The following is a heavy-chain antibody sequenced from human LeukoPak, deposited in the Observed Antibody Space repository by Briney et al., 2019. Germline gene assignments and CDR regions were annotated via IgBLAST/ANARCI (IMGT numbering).Heavy chain of an antibody. CDR1: GFTFSSYG. D-gene: IGHD6-13*01. V-gene: IGHV3-30*03. CDR2: ISYDGSIK. J-gene: IGHJ3*02. CDR3: AYSSSWYGDAFDI. Sequence: GGSLRLSCAASGFTFSSYGMHWVRQAPGKGLEWVAVISYDGSIKYYADSVKGRFTISRDNSKNTLYLQMNSLRAEDTAVYYCAYSSSWYGDAFDIWGQGTMVTVSS.